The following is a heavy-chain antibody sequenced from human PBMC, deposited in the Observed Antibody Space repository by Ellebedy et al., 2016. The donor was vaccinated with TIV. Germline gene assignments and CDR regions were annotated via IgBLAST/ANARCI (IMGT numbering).Heavy chain of an antibody. V-gene: IGHV4-59*01. Sequence: MPSETLSLTCTVSGGSIRSYYWSRIRQPPGKGLEWIGYVYYSGDTNYKPSLKSRVSMSVDTSKNQFSLKLSSVTAADTAVYYCARFANSYGLDVWGQGTTATVSS. CDR3: ARFANSYGLDV. CDR1: GGSIRSYY. CDR2: VYYSGDT. J-gene: IGHJ6*02.